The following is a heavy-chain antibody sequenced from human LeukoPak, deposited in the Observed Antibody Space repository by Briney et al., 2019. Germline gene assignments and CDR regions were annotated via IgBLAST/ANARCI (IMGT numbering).Heavy chain of an antibody. J-gene: IGHJ4*02. V-gene: IGHV3-21*01. CDR2: ISGSSTYI. CDR3: ARFVWSTGYYLEY. CDR1: GFTFSSYS. Sequence: GGSLRLPCAASGFTFSSYSMSWVRQAPGKGLERVSSISGSSTYIYYADSVKGRFTISRDNAKNSLYLQMNSLRAEDTAVYYCARFVWSTGYYLEYWGQGTLVTVSS. D-gene: IGHD3-22*01.